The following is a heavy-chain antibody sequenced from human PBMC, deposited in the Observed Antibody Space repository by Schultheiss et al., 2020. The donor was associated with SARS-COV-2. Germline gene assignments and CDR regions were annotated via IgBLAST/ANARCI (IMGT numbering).Heavy chain of an antibody. J-gene: IGHJ4*02. V-gene: IGHV2-5*02. CDR1: GFSLSTSGVG. CDR2: IYWDDDK. Sequence: SGPTLVKPTQTLTLTCTFSGFSLSTSGVGVGWIRQPPGKALEWLALIYWDDDKRYSPSLKSRLTITKDTSKNQVVLTMTNMDPVDTATYYCAHTTYYYDSSGFIVFDYWGQGTLGTVAS. CDR3: AHTTYYYDSSGFIVFDY. D-gene: IGHD3-22*01.